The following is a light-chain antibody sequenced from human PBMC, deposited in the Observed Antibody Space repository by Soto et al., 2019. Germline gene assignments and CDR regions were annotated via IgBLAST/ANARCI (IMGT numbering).Light chain of an antibody. Sequence: EIVLTHSPGILYLSPWDIATLSCRASQTISSGFLAWYQQKVGQAPRLLIHGASTRATGIPARFSGRGSGTEFTLTISSLQSEDFAVYYCQQYGSSGTLGQGTKVDIK. CDR3: QQYGSSGT. V-gene: IGKV3-20*01. CDR2: GAS. CDR1: QTISSGF. J-gene: IGKJ1*01.